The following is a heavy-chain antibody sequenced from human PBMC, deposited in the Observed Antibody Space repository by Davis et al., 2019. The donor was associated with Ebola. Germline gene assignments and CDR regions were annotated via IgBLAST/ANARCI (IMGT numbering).Heavy chain of an antibody. D-gene: IGHD6-19*01. CDR2: INPNSGGT. CDR1: GYTFTGYY. J-gene: IGHJ6*02. CDR3: ARQGDPIAVAGTFYYYYYGMDV. V-gene: IGHV1-2*04. Sequence: ASVKVSCKASGYTFTGYYMHWVRQAPGQGLEWMGWINPNSGGTNYAQKFQGWVTMTRDTSISTAYMELSRLRSDDTAVYYCARQGDPIAVAGTFYYYYYGMDVWGQGTTVTVSS.